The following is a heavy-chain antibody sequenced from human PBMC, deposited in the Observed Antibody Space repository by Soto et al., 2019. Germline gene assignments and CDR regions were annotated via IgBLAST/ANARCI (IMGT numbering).Heavy chain of an antibody. CDR1: GFTFSDYY. Sequence: QVQLVESGGGLVKPGGSLRLSCVASGFTFSDYYMSWIRQAPGKGLGWVSYISNSGHAIYYADSVKGRFTVSRDNSNNSMSLQMDSLRADDTAIYYCARDARYASSSYGFDVW. CDR2: ISNSGHAI. J-gene: IGHJ6*01. V-gene: IGHV3-11*01. CDR3: ARDARYASSSYGFDV. D-gene: IGHD6-13*01.